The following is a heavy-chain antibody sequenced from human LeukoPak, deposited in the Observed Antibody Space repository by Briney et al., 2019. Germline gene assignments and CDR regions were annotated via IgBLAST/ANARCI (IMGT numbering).Heavy chain of an antibody. J-gene: IGHJ3*02. Sequence: GGSLRLSRAASGFTLDNYSMKWVRQIPPKGLECVSGINWNGGRTSYADSVKGRFTISRDNAKNSLYLQMSSLKAEDTALYYCARDKALVAGSFDIWGQGTMVTVSS. V-gene: IGHV3-20*04. CDR1: GFTLDNYS. CDR3: ARDKALVAGSFDI. CDR2: INWNGGRT. D-gene: IGHD2-15*01.